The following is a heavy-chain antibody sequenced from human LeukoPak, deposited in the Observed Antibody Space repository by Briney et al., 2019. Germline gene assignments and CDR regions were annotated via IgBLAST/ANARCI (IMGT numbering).Heavy chain of an antibody. CDR2: IHTSGST. J-gene: IGHJ4*02. CDR3: ARAPEFSSGWLLDC. V-gene: IGHV4-4*07. CDR1: GGSMSTYY. Sequence: SETLSLTCTVSGGSMSTYYWSWIRQSAGKGLEWIGRIHTSGSTNYSPSLKSRVTMSIDKPRNQFSLQVTSVTAADTGVYYCARAPEFSSGWLLDCWGQGSLVTVDS. D-gene: IGHD6-19*01.